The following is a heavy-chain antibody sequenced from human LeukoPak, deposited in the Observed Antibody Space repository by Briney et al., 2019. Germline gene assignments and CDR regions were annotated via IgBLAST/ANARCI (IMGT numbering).Heavy chain of an antibody. Sequence: GESLKISCKGSGYSFTTYWISWVRQMPGKGLEWMGNIDPSDSYTNYSPSFQGHVTISADKSISTAYLQWSSLKASDTAMYYCAKLTPYCSGGSCTYYYYGMDVWGQGTTVTVSS. J-gene: IGHJ6*02. D-gene: IGHD2-15*01. CDR1: GYSFTTYW. CDR3: AKLTPYCSGGSCTYYYYGMDV. CDR2: IDPSDSYT. V-gene: IGHV5-10-1*01.